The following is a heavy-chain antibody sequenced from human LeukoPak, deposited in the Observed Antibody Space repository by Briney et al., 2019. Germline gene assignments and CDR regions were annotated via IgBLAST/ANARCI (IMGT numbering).Heavy chain of an antibody. V-gene: IGHV4-30-4*07. D-gene: IGHD1-14*01. CDR1: GGSISSGGYS. CDR3: ARDRNRGYRYSDY. Sequence: SETLSLTCAVSGGSISSGGYSWSWIRLPPGEGLEWIGYIYYSGSTYYNPSLKTRVTISVDTSKNQFSLKLNSVTAADTAVYYCARDRNRGYRYSDYWGQGTLVTVSS. CDR2: IYYSGST. J-gene: IGHJ4*02.